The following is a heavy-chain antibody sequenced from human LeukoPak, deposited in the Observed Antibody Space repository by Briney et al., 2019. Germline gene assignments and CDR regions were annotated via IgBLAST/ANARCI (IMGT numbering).Heavy chain of an antibody. J-gene: IGHJ6*02. D-gene: IGHD2-15*01. CDR2: IYSGGST. CDR1: GFTVSSNY. V-gene: IGHV3-53*01. Sequence: GGSLRLSCAASGFTVSSNYMSWVRQAPGKGLEWVSVIYSGGSTYYADSVKGRFTISRDNSKNTLYLQMNSLRAEDTAVYYCARDGGPYTYYYGMDVWGQGTTVTVSS. CDR3: ARDGGPYTYYYGMDV.